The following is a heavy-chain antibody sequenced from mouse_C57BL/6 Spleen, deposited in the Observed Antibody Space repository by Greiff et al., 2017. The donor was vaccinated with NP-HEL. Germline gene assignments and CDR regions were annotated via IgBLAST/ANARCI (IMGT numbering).Heavy chain of an antibody. V-gene: IGHV1-61*01. CDR3: ARDYYGSSYDAMDY. Sequence: QVQLQQPGAELVRPGSSVKLSCKASGYTFTSYWMDWVKQRPGQGLEWIGNIYPSDSETHYNQKFKDKATLTVDKSSSTAYMQLSSLTSEDSVVYYCARDYYGSSYDAMDYWGQGTSVTVSS. CDR1: GYTFTSYW. J-gene: IGHJ4*01. D-gene: IGHD1-1*01. CDR2: IYPSDSET.